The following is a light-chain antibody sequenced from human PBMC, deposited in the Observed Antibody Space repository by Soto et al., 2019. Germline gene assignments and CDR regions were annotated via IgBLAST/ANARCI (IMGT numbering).Light chain of an antibody. CDR2: DAS. CDR3: QQYNSYSPST. CDR1: QSISSW. V-gene: IGKV1-5*01. Sequence: DIQMTQSPSTLSASVGDRVTITCRASQSISSWLAWYQQKPGKAPKLLIYDASSLESGVPSRFSGSESGTEFTLTISSLQPDDFATYYCQQYNSYSPSTFGQGTKLEIK. J-gene: IGKJ2*01.